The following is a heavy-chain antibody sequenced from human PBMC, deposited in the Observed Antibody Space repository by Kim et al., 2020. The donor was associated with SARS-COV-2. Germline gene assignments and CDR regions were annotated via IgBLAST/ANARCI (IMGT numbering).Heavy chain of an antibody. V-gene: IGHV1-18*04. CDR1: GYTFTSYG. CDR3: ARFTRMSAVAFGFDY. CDR2: ISAYNGNT. J-gene: IGHJ4*02. Sequence: ASVKVSCKASGYTFTSYGISWVRQAPGQGLEWMGWISAYNGNTNYAQKLQGRVTMTTDTSTSTAYMELRSLRSDDTAVYYCARFTRMSAVAFGFDYWGQGTLVTVSS. D-gene: IGHD6-19*01.